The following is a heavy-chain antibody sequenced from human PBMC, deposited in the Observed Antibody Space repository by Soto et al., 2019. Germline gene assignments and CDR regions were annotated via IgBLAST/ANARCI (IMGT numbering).Heavy chain of an antibody. V-gene: IGHV1-18*01. CDR3: SRDECTAVLDAFDI. D-gene: IGHD6-13*01. J-gene: IGHJ3*02. CDR2: ISAYNGNT. CDR1: GYTFTSYG. Sequence: DSVKVSCKASGYTFTSYGISWVRQAPGQGLEWMGWISAYNGNTNYAQKLQGRVTMTTDTSTSTAYMELRSLRSDDTAVYYCSRDECTAVLDAFDIWGQGTMVTVSS.